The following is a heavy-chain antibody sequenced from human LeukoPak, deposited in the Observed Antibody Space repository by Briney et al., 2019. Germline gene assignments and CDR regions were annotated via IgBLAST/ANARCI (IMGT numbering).Heavy chain of an antibody. CDR2: ISYDGSNK. Sequence: GRSLRLSCAASGFTFSSYGMHWVRQAPGKGLEWVAVISYDGSNKYYADSVKGRFTISRDNSKNTLYLQMNSLRAEDTAVYYCAKGPPLGYSYGYYPGPFWGQGTLVTVSS. D-gene: IGHD5-18*01. CDR1: GFTFSSYG. J-gene: IGHJ4*02. V-gene: IGHV3-30*18. CDR3: AKGPPLGYSYGYYPGPF.